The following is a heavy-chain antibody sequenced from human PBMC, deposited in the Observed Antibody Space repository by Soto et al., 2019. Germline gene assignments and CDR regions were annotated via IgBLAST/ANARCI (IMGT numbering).Heavy chain of an antibody. J-gene: IGHJ4*02. CDR2: IIPIFGTA. D-gene: IGHD2-15*01. CDR3: ARDDRRSSATAY. Sequence: ASVKVSCKASGGTFSSYAISWVRQAPGQGLEWMGGIIPIFGTANYAQKFQGGVTITADESTSTAYMELSSLRSEDTAVYYCARDDRRSSATAYWGQGTLVTVSS. V-gene: IGHV1-69*13. CDR1: GGTFSSYA.